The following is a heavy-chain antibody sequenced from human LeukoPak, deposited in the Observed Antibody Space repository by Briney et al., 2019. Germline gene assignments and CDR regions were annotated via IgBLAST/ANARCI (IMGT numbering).Heavy chain of an antibody. CDR1: GFTFSSHA. V-gene: IGHV3-23*01. D-gene: IGHD2-2*01. CDR3: ARVGIVVVPAAKGAYYYYYYYMDV. CDR2: ISGSGDNR. J-gene: IGHJ6*03. Sequence: PGGSLRLSCAASGFTFSSHAMSWVRQAPGKGLEWVSSISGSGDNRNYADSVKGRFTISRDNAKNSLYLQMNSLRAEDTAVYYCARVGIVVVPAAKGAYYYYYYYMDVWGKGTTVTISS.